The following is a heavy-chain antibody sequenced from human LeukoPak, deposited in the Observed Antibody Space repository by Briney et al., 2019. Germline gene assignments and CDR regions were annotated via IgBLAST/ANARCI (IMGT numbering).Heavy chain of an antibody. D-gene: IGHD2-2*01. CDR3: ARHMVVPAAKTRWNAFDI. J-gene: IGHJ3*02. V-gene: IGHV4-61*02. CDR2: IYTSGST. CDR1: GGSISSGSYY. Sequence: PSETLSLTCTVSGGSISSGSYYWSWIRQPAGKGLEWIGRIYTSGSTNYNPSLKSRVAISVDTSKNQFSLKLSSVTAADTAVYYCARHMVVPAAKTRWNAFDIWGQGTMVTVSS.